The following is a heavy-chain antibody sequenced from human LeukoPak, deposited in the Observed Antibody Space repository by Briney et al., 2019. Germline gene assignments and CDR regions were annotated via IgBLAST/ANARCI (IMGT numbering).Heavy chain of an antibody. CDR3: ARDAALIVGATTLNWFDP. CDR1: GYTFTGYY. J-gene: IGHJ5*02. D-gene: IGHD1-26*01. Sequence: GASVKVSCKASGYTFTGYYMHWVRQAPGQGLEWMGWINPNSGGTNYAQKFQGRVTMTRDTSISTAYMELSRLRSDDTAVYHCARDAALIVGATTLNWFDPWGQGTLVTVSS. CDR2: INPNSGGT. V-gene: IGHV1-2*02.